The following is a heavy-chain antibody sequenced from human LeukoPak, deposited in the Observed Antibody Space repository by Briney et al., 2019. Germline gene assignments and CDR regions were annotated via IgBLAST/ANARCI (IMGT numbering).Heavy chain of an antibody. V-gene: IGHV3-23*01. J-gene: IGHJ4*02. CDR3: AKDRQSLGELSSMYYFDF. D-gene: IGHD3-16*02. Sequence: GGSLRLSCAASGFTFSTYAMSWVRQAPGKGLEWVSAVRGSGSDTYYADSVKGRFTISRDNSKNTLSPQMNSLRAEDTALYYCAKDRQSLGELSSMYYFDFWGQGTLVTVSS. CDR1: GFTFSTYA. CDR2: VRGSGSDT.